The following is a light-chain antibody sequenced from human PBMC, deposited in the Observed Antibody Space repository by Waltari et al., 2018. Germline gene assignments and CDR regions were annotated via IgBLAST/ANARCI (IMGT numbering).Light chain of an antibody. J-gene: IGKJ3*01. V-gene: IGKV4-1*01. CDR3: QQYYNTPLT. CDR1: LSLLYNSNKKNY. Sequence: DIVMTQSPESLAVSLGERATSNCKSSLSLLYNSNKKNYFAWYQQKPGQPPKLLIYWASTRESGVPERFSGSGSRTDFTLTISSLQAEDVAVYFCQQYYNTPLTFGPGTKVDVK. CDR2: WAS.